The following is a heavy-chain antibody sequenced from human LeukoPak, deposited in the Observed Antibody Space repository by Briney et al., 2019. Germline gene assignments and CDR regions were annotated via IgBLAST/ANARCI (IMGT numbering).Heavy chain of an antibody. D-gene: IGHD3-10*01. CDR2: INPSGGST. J-gene: IGHJ4*02. CDR3: ATGYMVRGHTGVH. V-gene: IGHV1-46*01. CDR1: GYTFTSYY. Sequence: AASVKVSCKASGYTFTSYYMHWVRQAPGQGLEWMGIINPSGGSTSYAQKFQGRVTMTEDTSTDTAYMELSSLRSEDTAVYYCATGYMVRGHTGVHWGQGTLVTVSS.